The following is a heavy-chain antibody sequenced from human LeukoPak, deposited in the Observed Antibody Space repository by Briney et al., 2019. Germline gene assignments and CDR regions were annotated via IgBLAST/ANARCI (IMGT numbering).Heavy chain of an antibody. CDR1: GGSFSGYY. J-gene: IGHJ5*02. Sequence: PSETRSLTCAVYGGSFSGYYWSWIRQPPGKGLEWIGEINHSGSTNYNPSLKSRVTISVDTSKNQFSLKLSSVTAADTAVYYCARGGDIVVVPAATRFGPWGQGTLVTVSS. CDR3: ARGGDIVVVPAATRFGP. V-gene: IGHV4-34*01. CDR2: INHSGST. D-gene: IGHD2-2*01.